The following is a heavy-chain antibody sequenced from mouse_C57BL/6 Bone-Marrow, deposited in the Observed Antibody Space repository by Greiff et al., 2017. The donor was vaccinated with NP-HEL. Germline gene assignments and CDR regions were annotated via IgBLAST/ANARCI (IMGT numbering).Heavy chain of an antibody. CDR2: IYPSDSET. D-gene: IGHD2-4*01. CDR1: GYTFTSYW. J-gene: IGHJ3*01. CDR3: ARRGYYDYDWFAY. V-gene: IGHV1-61*01. Sequence: QVQLQQPGAELVRPGSSVKLSCKASGYTFTSYWMDWVKQRPGQGLEWIGNIYPSDSETHYNQKFKDKATLTVDKSSSTAYMQLSSLTSEDSAVYYCARRGYYDYDWFAYWGQGTLVTVSA.